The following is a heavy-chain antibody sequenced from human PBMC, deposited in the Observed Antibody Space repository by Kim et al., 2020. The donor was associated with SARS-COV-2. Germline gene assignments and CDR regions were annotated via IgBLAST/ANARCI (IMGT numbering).Heavy chain of an antibody. CDR1: GFTFSSLA. V-gene: IGHV3-23*01. CDR3: AKDPRSSSSFNP. J-gene: IGHJ5*02. Sequence: GGSLRLSCAASGFTFSSLAMTWVRQAPGRGLEWVSAISYHGSGTYYADSVKGRFTIPRDNSKNTMYLQMNFLRAEDTAVYYCAKDPRSSSSFNPWGQGTLVTVSS. D-gene: IGHD6-13*01. CDR2: ISYHGSGT.